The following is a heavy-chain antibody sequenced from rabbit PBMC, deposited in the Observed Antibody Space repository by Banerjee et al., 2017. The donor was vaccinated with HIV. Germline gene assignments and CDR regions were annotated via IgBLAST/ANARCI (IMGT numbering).Heavy chain of an antibody. CDR3: ARDLAGVIGWNFNL. CDR1: GFDLSSSDY. D-gene: IGHD4-1*01. Sequence: QEQLVESGGGLVQPGGSLKLSCKASGFDLSSSDYMCWVRQAPGKGLEWIACIYPDYGSTDYASWVNGRFTISKTSWTTVTLQMTSLTAADTATYFCARDLAGVIGWNFNLWGPGTLVTVS. CDR2: IYPDYGST. V-gene: IGHV1S45*01. J-gene: IGHJ4*01.